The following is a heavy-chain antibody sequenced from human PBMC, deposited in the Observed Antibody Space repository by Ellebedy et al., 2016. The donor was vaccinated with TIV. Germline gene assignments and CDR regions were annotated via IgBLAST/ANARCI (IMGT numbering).Heavy chain of an antibody. CDR1: GYSFTSYW. CDR2: IYPGDSDT. V-gene: IGHV5-51*01. CDR3: ARANYYDSSGYYYVFDY. Sequence: GESLKISXKGSGYSFTSYWIGWVRQMPGKGLEWMGIIYPGDSDTRYSPSFQGQVTISADKSISTAYLQWSSLKASDTAMYYCARANYYDSSGYYYVFDYWGQGTLVTVSS. D-gene: IGHD3-22*01. J-gene: IGHJ4*02.